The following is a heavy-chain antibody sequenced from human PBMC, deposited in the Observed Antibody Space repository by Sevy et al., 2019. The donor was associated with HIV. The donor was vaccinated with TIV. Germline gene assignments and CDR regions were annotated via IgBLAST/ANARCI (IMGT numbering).Heavy chain of an antibody. J-gene: IGHJ3*02. Sequence: GGSLRLSCAASGFTFSSYSMNWVRQAPGKGLEWVSYISSSSSTIYYADSVKGRFTISRDNAKNSLYLQMNSLGDEDTAVDYCARGIEDYDFWSGYYKPLAFDIWGQGTMVTVSS. CDR3: ARGIEDYDFWSGYYKPLAFDI. CDR1: GFTFSSYS. D-gene: IGHD3-3*01. CDR2: ISSSSSTI. V-gene: IGHV3-48*02.